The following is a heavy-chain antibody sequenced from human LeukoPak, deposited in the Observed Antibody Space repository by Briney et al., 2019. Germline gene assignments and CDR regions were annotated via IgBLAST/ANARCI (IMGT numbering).Heavy chain of an antibody. D-gene: IGHD6-13*01. V-gene: IGHV4-39*01. Sequence: PSETLSLTCTVSGGSISSSTYYWGWIRQPPGKGLEWIGSLYNSASTYYNPSLKSRVTMAVDTSKNQFSLKLRSVTAADTAIYYCARNKTITAAGTFDYWGQGTLVTVSS. CDR1: GGSISSSTYY. CDR2: LYNSAST. J-gene: IGHJ4*02. CDR3: ARNKTITAAGTFDY.